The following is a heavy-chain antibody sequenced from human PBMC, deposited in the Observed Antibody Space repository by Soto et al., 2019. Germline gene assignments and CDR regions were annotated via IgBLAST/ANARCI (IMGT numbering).Heavy chain of an antibody. CDR1: GGFISGSDYY. Sequence: PSETLSLTCTVSGGFISGSDYYWGWIRQPPGKGLEWIGYIYYSGTTYSYPSLKGRVTMSVDRSKNQFSLKLSSVTAADTAVYYCARGPPFHWGQGTLVTVSS. V-gene: IGHV4-30-4*08. CDR2: IYYSGTT. CDR3: ARGPPFH. J-gene: IGHJ4*02. D-gene: IGHD3-16*01.